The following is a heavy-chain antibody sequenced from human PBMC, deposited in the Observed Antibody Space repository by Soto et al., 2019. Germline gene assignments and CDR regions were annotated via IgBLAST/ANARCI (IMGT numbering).Heavy chain of an antibody. Sequence: PGGSLRLSXAAFGFTFSSYAMSWVRQTPGKGLEWVSSISGSGGTAYYADSVKGRFTLSRDNSKNTLYLQMNSLRDEDTALYYCAKGGYYYDTSGPTFEYWGQGTLVTVSS. CDR2: ISGSGGTA. D-gene: IGHD3-22*01. CDR1: GFTFSSYA. CDR3: AKGGYYYDTSGPTFEY. V-gene: IGHV3-23*01. J-gene: IGHJ4*02.